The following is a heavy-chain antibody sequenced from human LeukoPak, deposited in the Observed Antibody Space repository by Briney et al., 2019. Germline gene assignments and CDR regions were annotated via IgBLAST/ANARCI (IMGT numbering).Heavy chain of an antibody. Sequence: GGSLRLSCAASGFTFSSYWMHWVRQAPGKGLVWVSRINSDGSSTSYADSVKGRFTISRDNAKNTLYLQMNSLRAEDTAVYYCAREKYYYDSSGSTGDAFDIWGQGTMVTVSS. J-gene: IGHJ3*02. D-gene: IGHD3-22*01. V-gene: IGHV3-74*01. CDR3: AREKYYYDSSGSTGDAFDI. CDR2: INSDGSST. CDR1: GFTFSSYW.